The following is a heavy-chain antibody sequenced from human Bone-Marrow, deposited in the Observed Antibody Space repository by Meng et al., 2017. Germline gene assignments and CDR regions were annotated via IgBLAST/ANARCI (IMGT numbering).Heavy chain of an antibody. D-gene: IGHD1-26*01. CDR3: ARVIYRPSGHNYFDP. Sequence: ETGPGLVTPSGPLSLTCAVFGGSISRPNWGSWVRQPPGRGVEWIGEIYHSGSTPYNPSLLSRVTISVDKSKNQFSLKLSSVTAADTAIYYCARVIYRPSGHNYFDPWGQGTLVTVSS. CDR2: IYHSGST. J-gene: IGHJ5*02. V-gene: IGHV4-4*02. CDR1: GGSISRPNW.